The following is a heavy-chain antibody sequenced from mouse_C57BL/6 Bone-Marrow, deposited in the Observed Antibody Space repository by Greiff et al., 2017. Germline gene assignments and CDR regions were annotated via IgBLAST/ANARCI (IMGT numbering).Heavy chain of an antibody. D-gene: IGHD3-2*02. CDR1: GFTFSDYG. J-gene: IGHJ3*01. CDR2: ISSGSSTI. Sequence: EVKVVESGGGLVKPGGSLKLSCAASGFTFSDYGMHWVRQAPEKGLEWVAYISSGSSTIYYADTVKGRFTISRDNAKKTLFLQMTSLRSEDTAMYYCADSSGTTWFAYWGQGTLVTVSA. V-gene: IGHV5-17*01. CDR3: ADSSGTTWFAY.